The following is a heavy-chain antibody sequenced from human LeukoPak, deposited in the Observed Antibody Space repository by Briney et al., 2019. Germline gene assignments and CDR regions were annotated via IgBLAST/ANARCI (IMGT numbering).Heavy chain of an antibody. J-gene: IGHJ4*02. CDR1: GGSISSYY. Sequence: NPSETLSLTCTVSGGSISSYYWSWIRQPPGKGLEWIGSFYYSGTTNYNPSLKSRVSISVDTSKNQSSLKLSSVTAADTAVYYCARTGSTVTMLYPFDHWGQGTLVTVSS. CDR3: ARTGSTVTMLYPFDH. V-gene: IGHV4-59*01. D-gene: IGHD4-17*01. CDR2: FYYSGTT.